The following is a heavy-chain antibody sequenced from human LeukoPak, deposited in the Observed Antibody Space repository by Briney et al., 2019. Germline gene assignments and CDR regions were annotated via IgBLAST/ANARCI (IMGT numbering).Heavy chain of an antibody. J-gene: IGHJ4*02. D-gene: IGHD5-12*01. CDR3: AKTRIVATLFDY. CDR2: ISGSGGST. Sequence: PGGSLRLSCAASGFTFISYAMSWVRQAPGKGLEWVSAISGSGGSTYYADSVKGRFTISRDNSKNTLYLQMNSLRAEDTAVYYCAKTRIVATLFDYWGQGTLVTVSS. V-gene: IGHV3-23*01. CDR1: GFTFISYA.